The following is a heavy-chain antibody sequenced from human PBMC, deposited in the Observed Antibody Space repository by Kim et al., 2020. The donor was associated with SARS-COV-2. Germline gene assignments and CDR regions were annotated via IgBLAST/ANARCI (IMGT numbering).Heavy chain of an antibody. V-gene: IGHV4-34*01. D-gene: IGHD3-10*01. CDR3: ARVPRRGTMVRGVIDY. Sequence: LQRRVTISVDTYKSQFSLKLSSVTAADTAVYYCARVPRRGTMVRGVIDYWGQGTLVTVSS. J-gene: IGHJ4*02.